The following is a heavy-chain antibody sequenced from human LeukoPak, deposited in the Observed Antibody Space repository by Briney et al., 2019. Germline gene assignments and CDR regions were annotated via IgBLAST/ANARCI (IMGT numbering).Heavy chain of an antibody. D-gene: IGHD3-10*01. J-gene: IGHJ4*02. V-gene: IGHV3-21*04. CDR2: ISSSSSYI. CDR1: GFTFSSYS. Sequence: GGSLRLSCAASGFTFSSYSMNWVRQAPGKGLEWVSSISSSSSYIYYADSVKGRFTISRDNAKNSLYLQMNSLRAEDTALYYCAKDMSGFTMVRGAHFDYWGQGTLVTVSS. CDR3: AKDMSGFTMVRGAHFDY.